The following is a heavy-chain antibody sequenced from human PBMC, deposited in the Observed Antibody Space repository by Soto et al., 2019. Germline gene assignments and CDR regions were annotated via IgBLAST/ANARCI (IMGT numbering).Heavy chain of an antibody. CDR3: ARGYCTTTICDPWFDP. CDR1: GYSFTSYW. J-gene: IGHJ5*02. CDR2: IYPGDSDA. V-gene: IGHV5-51*01. Sequence: GESLKISCTGVGYSFTSYWIAWVRQMPGKGLEWMGIIYPGDSDARYSPSFQGQVTISADKSITTVYLQWSSLKASDTAMYYCARGYCTTTICDPWFDPWGQGTLVTVSS. D-gene: IGHD2-2*01.